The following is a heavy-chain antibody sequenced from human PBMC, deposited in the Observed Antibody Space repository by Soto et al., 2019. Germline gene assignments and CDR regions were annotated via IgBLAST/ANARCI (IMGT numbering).Heavy chain of an antibody. Sequence: PGGSLILSCAASGFTVSNNYMNWVRQAPGKGLEWVSVIYTGGSTYYADSVKGRFTTSRDNSKNTLYLQMNILRAEDTAVYYCAKRPAVTPARGYYYALDVWGQGTTVTVSS. V-gene: IGHV3-53*01. CDR2: IYTGGST. D-gene: IGHD3-10*01. CDR3: AKRPAVTPARGYYYALDV. J-gene: IGHJ6*02. CDR1: GFTVSNNY.